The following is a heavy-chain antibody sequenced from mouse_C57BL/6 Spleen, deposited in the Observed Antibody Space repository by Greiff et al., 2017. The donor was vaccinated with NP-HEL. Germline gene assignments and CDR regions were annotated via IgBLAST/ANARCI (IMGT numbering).Heavy chain of an antibody. J-gene: IGHJ2*01. V-gene: IGHV5-17*01. D-gene: IGHD3-3*01. Sequence: EVNLVESGGGLVKPGGSLKLSCAASGFTFSDYGMHWVRQAPEKGLEWVAYISSGSSTIYYAEPVKGRFTISRDNAKNTLCLQMPSLRSEDADMDSCARGWVFDYWGQGTTLTVSS. CDR3: ARGWVFDY. CDR2: ISSGSSTI. CDR1: GFTFSDYG.